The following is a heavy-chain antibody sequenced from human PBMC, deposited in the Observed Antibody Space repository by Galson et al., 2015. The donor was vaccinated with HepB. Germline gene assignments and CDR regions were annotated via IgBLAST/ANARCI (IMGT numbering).Heavy chain of an antibody. CDR1: GFTFRSYA. Sequence: LRLSCAASGFTFRSYAMSWVRQAPGKGLEWVSAITDSGGDTYHADSVTGRFTISRDNSKDTLYLQMSSLRAEDTAIYYCAKGSSTSRPYYFDYWGPGSLVTVSS. V-gene: IGHV3-23*01. CDR3: AKGSSTSRPYYFDY. CDR2: ITDSGGDT. J-gene: IGHJ4*02. D-gene: IGHD2/OR15-2a*01.